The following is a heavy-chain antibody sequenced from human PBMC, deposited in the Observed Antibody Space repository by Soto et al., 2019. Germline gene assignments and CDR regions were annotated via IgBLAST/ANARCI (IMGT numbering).Heavy chain of an antibody. D-gene: IGHD2-15*01. J-gene: IGHJ4*02. CDR2: FDPEDGET. CDR3: ASQTENWGGSV. V-gene: IGHV1-24*01. CDR1: GYTLTELS. Sequence: ASVKVSCKVSGYTLTELSMHWVRQAPGKGLEWKGGFDPEDGETIYAQKFQGRVTMTEDTSTDTAYKEQSSLRSEDTAVYYCASQTENWGGSVWGQGTLVTVSS.